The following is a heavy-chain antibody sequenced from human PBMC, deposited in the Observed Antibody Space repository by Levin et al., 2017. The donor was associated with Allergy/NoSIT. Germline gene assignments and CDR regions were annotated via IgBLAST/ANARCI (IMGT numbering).Heavy chain of an antibody. CDR2: INHSGFT. J-gene: IGHJ5*01. Sequence: LRLSCAVSGDSISRGTYSWSWIHQPPGKGLEWIGYINHSGFTYFNPSLKSRVTISLDRPNNQFSLQLKSVTAADTAVYFCARGPPLASWGQGILVTVSS. CDR3: ARGPPLAS. CDR1: GDSISRGTYS. V-gene: IGHV4-30-2*01.